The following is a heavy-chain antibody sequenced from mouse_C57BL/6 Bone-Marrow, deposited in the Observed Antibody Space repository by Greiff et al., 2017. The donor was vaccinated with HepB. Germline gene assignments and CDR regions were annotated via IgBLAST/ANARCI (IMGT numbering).Heavy chain of an antibody. CDR1: GYTFTSYW. V-gene: IGHV1-50*01. CDR2: IDPSDSCT. Sequence: QVQLQQPGAELVKPGASVKLSCKASGYTFTSYWMQWVKQRPGQGLEWIGEIDPSDSCTNYNQKFKGKATLTVDTSSSTAYMQLSSLTSEDSAVYYCARQAGYYDAMDYWGQGTSVTVSS. J-gene: IGHJ4*01. CDR3: ARQAGYYDAMDY. D-gene: IGHD2-2*01.